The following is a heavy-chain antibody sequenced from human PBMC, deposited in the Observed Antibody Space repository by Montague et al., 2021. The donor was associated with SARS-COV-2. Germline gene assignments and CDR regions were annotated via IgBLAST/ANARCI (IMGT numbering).Heavy chain of an antibody. J-gene: IGHJ4*02. CDR3: ARAHSGSWAHLDN. Sequence: TLSLTCTVSGGSISSGIYYWSWIRQPAGKGLEWIGRIYTGWTTDYGFSLKSRVTISVDTSKNQFSLKLTSVTAADTAVYYCARAHSGSWAHLDNWGQGSLVTVVS. CDR1: GGSISSGIYY. V-gene: IGHV4-61*02. D-gene: IGHD5-12*01. CDR2: IYTGWTT.